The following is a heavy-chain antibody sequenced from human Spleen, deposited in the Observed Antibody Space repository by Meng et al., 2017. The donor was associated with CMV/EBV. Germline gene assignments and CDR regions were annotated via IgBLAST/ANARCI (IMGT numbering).Heavy chain of an antibody. Sequence: GSLRLSCGVYGGSFIGYYWSWIRQPPGKGLEWIGQIDHSGSTNYNPSLKSRVTISEDTSKNHFSLKVSSVTAADTAVYYCARDDDYGDYGQLWGQGTLVTVSS. CDR2: IDHSGST. J-gene: IGHJ4*02. D-gene: IGHD4-17*01. V-gene: IGHV4-34*01. CDR1: GGSFIGYY. CDR3: ARDDDYGDYGQL.